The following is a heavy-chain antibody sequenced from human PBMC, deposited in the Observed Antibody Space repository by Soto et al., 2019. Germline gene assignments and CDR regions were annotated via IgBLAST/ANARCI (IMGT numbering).Heavy chain of an antibody. CDR2: VYTSGTT. D-gene: IGHD1-26*01. V-gene: IGHV4-4*07. J-gene: IGHJ4*02. Sequence: QLLESGPGLVKPSETLSLTCTVSGDSINSYWWSWIRQSAGKGLEWIGRVYTSGTTNYNPSLKSRVTMSVDTSRNQFSLKLSSVTAADTAIYYCAREASGSFYVDYWGQGTLVTVSS. CDR3: AREASGSFYVDY. CDR1: GDSINSYW.